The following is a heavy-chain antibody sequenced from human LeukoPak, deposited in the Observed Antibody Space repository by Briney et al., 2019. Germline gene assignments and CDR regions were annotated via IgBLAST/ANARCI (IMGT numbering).Heavy chain of an antibody. J-gene: IGHJ4*02. CDR3: AKTVVSGGWNYFDY. Sequence: GGSLRLSCTASGFTFSSYSMSWVRQGPGKGLEWVSTVSGSGDTTYYADSVRGRFTISRDNSKNTLYLQMNNLRADDTAVYYCAKTVVSGGWNYFDYWGQGTPVTVSS. CDR1: GFTFSSYS. CDR2: VSGSGDTT. V-gene: IGHV3-23*01. D-gene: IGHD2-15*01.